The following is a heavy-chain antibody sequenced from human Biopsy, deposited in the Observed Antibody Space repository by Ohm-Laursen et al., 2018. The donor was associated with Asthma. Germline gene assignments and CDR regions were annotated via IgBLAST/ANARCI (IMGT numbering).Heavy chain of an antibody. CDR1: GFTFSSYA. J-gene: IGHJ4*02. CDR2: ISGSGGST. CDR3: AKVHRVYAMVGYFDY. V-gene: IGHV3-23*01. D-gene: IGHD2-8*01. Sequence: SLRLSCTASGFTFSSYAMSWVRQAPGKGLEWVSAISGSGGSTYYADSVKGRFTISRDNSKNTLYLQMNSLRAEDTAVYYYAKVHRVYAMVGYFDYWGQGTLVTVSS.